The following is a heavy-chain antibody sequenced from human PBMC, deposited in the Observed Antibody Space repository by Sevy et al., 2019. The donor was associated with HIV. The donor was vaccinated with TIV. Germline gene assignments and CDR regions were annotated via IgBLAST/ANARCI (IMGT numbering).Heavy chain of an antibody. CDR1: GGSISSYY. V-gene: IGHV4-4*07. J-gene: IGHJ4*02. Sequence: GSLRLSCTVSGGSISSYYWSWIRQPAGKGLEWIGRIYTSGSTNYNPSLKSRVTMSVDTSKNQFSLKLSSVTAADTAVYYCASEWELGNFDYWDQVTLVTVS. CDR3: ASEWELGNFDY. D-gene: IGHD1-26*01. CDR2: IYTSGST.